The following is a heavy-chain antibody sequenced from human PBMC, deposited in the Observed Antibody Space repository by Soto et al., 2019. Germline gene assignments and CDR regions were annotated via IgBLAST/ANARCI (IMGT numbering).Heavy chain of an antibody. J-gene: IGHJ4*02. CDR2: ISAYNGNT. V-gene: IGHV1-18*01. Sequence: QVQLVQSGAEVKKPGASVKVSCKASGYTFTNFGIRWVRQAPGQGLEWMGWISAYNGNTNYAQQFQGSGTMTTDKSPSTAYMEVRSLRFADTAVYYCARRGTPIDYWGQGTLVTVSS. CDR3: ARRGTPIDY. CDR1: GYTFTNFG. D-gene: IGHD3-16*01.